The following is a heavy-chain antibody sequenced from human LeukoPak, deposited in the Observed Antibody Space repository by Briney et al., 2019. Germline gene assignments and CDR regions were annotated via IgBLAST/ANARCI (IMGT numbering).Heavy chain of an antibody. CDR3: AREPGTFDYPYMDV. D-gene: IGHD3-16*01. V-gene: IGHV1-69*13. Sequence: GASVKVSCKASRGAFSSYAISWVRQAPGQGLEWMGGTIPIFGTANYAQKFQGRVTISADESTSTAYMELSSPRFEDTAVYYCAREPGTFDYPYMDVWGKGTTVTISS. CDR2: TIPIFGTA. CDR1: RGAFSSYA. J-gene: IGHJ6*03.